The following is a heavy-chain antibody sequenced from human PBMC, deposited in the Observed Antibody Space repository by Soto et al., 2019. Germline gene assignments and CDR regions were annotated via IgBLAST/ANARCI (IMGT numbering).Heavy chain of an antibody. CDR2: IYHSGST. V-gene: IGHV4-59*01. D-gene: IGHD5-12*01. CDR1: GGSISSYY. Sequence: SETLSLTCTVSGGSISSYYWSWIRQPPGKGLEWIGYIYHSGSTNYNPSLKSRVTISVDTSKNQFSLKLSSVTAADAAVYYCARVRGYSGYDYVDYWGQGTLVTVSS. J-gene: IGHJ4*02. CDR3: ARVRGYSGYDYVDY.